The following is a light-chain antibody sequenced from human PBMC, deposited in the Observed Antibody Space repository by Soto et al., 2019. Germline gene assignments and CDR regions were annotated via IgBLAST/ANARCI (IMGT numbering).Light chain of an antibody. Sequence: QSALTQPASVSASPGQSITISCTGTSSDVGAYNYVSWYQQHPGKAPKLMIYEVTKRPSGVSNRFSGSKSGNTASLTISGLQPEDEANYYCSSYASSSTLVFGGGTKLTVL. CDR2: EVT. V-gene: IGLV2-14*01. CDR1: SSDVGAYNY. CDR3: SSYASSSTLV. J-gene: IGLJ3*02.